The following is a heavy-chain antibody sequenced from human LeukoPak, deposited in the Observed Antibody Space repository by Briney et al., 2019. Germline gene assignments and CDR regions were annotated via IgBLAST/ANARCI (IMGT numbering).Heavy chain of an antibody. CDR1: GYSFTGYH. V-gene: IGHV1-2*06. Sequence: ASVKVSCKASGYSFTGYHMHWVRQAPGQGLEWMGRINPNSGDTNYAQKFQGRVTMTRDTSISTAYVELSRLRSDDTAVYYCARDYCSSTSCLFDYWGQGTLVTVSS. CDR2: INPNSGDT. D-gene: IGHD2-2*01. J-gene: IGHJ4*02. CDR3: ARDYCSSTSCLFDY.